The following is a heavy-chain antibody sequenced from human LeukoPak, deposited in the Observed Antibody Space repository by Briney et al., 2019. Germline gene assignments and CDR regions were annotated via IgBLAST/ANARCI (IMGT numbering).Heavy chain of an antibody. CDR3: AASPESIAVAG. D-gene: IGHD6-19*01. CDR1: GFTFSSYA. V-gene: IGHV3-23*01. CDR2: ISGSGGST. Sequence: GGSLRLSCAASGFTFSSYAMSWVRQAPGKGLEWVSAISGSGGSTYYADSVKGRFTIFRDNSKNTLYLQMNSLRAEDTAVYYCAASPESIAVAGWGQGTLVTVSS. J-gene: IGHJ4*02.